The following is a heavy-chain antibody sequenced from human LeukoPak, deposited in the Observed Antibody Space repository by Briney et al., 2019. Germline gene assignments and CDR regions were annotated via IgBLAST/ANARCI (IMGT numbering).Heavy chain of an antibody. V-gene: IGHV3-74*01. CDR2: INSDGFST. J-gene: IGHJ4*02. CDR1: GFTLSSYW. CDR3: AVSYYCRGSACYSGLDY. Sequence: GGSLRLSCAASGFTLSSYWMHWVRQTPGKGLVWVSRINSDGFSTTYADSVKGRFTISRDNAKNTLYLQLTSLRVEDTAVYYCAVSYYCRGSACYSGLDYWGQGTLVTVSS. D-gene: IGHD2-15*01.